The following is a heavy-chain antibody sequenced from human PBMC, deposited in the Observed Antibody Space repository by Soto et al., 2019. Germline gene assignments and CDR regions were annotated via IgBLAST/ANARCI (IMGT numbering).Heavy chain of an antibody. D-gene: IGHD3-22*01. CDR2: ISAYNGNT. J-gene: IGHJ5*02. V-gene: IGHV1-18*01. Sequence: QVQLVQSGAEVKKPGASVKVSCKASGYTFTSYGISWVRQAPGQGLEWMGWISAYNGNTNYAQKLQGRVTMTTDTSTSTAYMELRSRRSDDTAVYYCARGMDYYDSSGYFGWFDPWGQGTLVTVSS. CDR1: GYTFTSYG. CDR3: ARGMDYYDSSGYFGWFDP.